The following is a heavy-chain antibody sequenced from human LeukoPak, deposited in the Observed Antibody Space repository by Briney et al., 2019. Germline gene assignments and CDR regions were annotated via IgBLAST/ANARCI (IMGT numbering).Heavy chain of an antibody. D-gene: IGHD5/OR15-5a*01. J-gene: IGHJ4*02. CDR3: AGYGVYAY. CDR2: FGISGTI. V-gene: IGHV3-48*01. CDR1: GFDVNTYD. Sequence: GGSLRLSCAASGFDVNTYDMHWVRQAPGEGPQWIAYFGISGTIYYADSVRGRFTISRDSAKNSPYLQMNGLRVDDTAIYYCAGYGVYAYWGQGTPVTVSS.